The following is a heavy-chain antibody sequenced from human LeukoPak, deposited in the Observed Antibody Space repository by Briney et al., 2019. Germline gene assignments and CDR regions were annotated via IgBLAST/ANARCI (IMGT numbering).Heavy chain of an antibody. CDR3: AREAVAGYFDY. CDR2: ISYDGSNK. V-gene: IGHV3-30-3*01. J-gene: IGHJ4*02. CDR1: GFTFSNAW. Sequence: QPGGSLRLSCAASGFTFSNAWMSWVRQAPGKGLEWVAVISYDGSNKYYADSVKGRFTISRDNSKNTLYLQMNSLRAEDTAVYYCAREAVAGYFDYWGQGTLVTVSS. D-gene: IGHD6-19*01.